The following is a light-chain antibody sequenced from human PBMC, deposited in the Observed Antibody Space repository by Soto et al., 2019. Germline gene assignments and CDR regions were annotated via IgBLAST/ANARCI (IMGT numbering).Light chain of an antibody. CDR3: AAWDASLNGVV. CDR1: NSNIASNT. V-gene: IGLV1-44*01. Sequence: QSVLTQPASASGTPGQRVTISCSGSNSNIASNTVNWYQQVPGMAPKLLIYSNNQRPSGVPDRFSASKSGTSASLAISGLQSEDEADYHCAAWDASLNGVVFGGGTKLTVL. J-gene: IGLJ2*01. CDR2: SNN.